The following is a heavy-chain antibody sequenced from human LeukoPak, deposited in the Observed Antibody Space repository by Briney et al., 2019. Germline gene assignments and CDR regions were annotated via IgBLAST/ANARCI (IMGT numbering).Heavy chain of an antibody. CDR2: ISYDGSNK. J-gene: IGHJ4*02. V-gene: IGHV3-30-3*01. Sequence: PGRSLRLSCAASGFTFSSYAMHWVRQAPGKGLGWVAVISYDGSNKYYADSVKGRFTISRDNSKNTLYLQMNSLRAEDTAVYYCATLYCGGDCYWGYFDYWGQGTLVTVSS. CDR3: ATLYCGGDCYWGYFDY. CDR1: GFTFSSYA. D-gene: IGHD2-21*02.